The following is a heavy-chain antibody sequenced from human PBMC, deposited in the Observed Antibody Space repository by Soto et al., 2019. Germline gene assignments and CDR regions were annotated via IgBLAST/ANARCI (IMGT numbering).Heavy chain of an antibody. CDR2: IYASGSP. J-gene: IGHJ4*02. D-gene: IGHD1-26*01. CDR1: GGSISVYY. Sequence: SETLSLTCTISGGSISVYYWSWIRQTPGQGLEWIGYIYASGSPYYNPSLRSRVIISADTSKNQISLKLTSPTAADTAVYYCARGVGSSPPQYWGRGTLVTVSS. V-gene: IGHV4-59*01. CDR3: ARGVGSSPPQY.